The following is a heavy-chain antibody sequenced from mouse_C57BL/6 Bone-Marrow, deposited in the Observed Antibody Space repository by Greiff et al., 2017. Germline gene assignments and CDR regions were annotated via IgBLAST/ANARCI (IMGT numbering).Heavy chain of an antibody. CDR1: GYTFTSYW. J-gene: IGHJ4*01. V-gene: IGHV1-64*01. D-gene: IGHD2-3*01. Sequence: VKLQQPGAELVKPGASVKLSCKASGYTFTSYWMHWVKQRPGQGLEWIGMIHPNSGSTNYNEKFKSKATLTVDKSSSTAYMQLSSLTSEDSAVYYCARRGVYDPSYAMDYWGQGTSVTVSS. CDR2: IHPNSGST. CDR3: ARRGVYDPSYAMDY.